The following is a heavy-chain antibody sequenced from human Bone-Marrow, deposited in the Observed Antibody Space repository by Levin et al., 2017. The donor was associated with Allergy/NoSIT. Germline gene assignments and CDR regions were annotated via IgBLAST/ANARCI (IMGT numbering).Heavy chain of an antibody. CDR1: GYTFTSYG. Sequence: PGESLKISCKASGYTFTSYGISWVRQAPGQGLEWMGWISAYNGNTNYAQKLQGRVTMTTDTSTSTAYMELRSLRSDDTAVYYCARGRSQLPWRWFDPWGQGTLVTVSS. CDR2: ISAYNGNT. CDR3: ARGRSQLPWRWFDP. V-gene: IGHV1-18*01. D-gene: IGHD6-6*01. J-gene: IGHJ5*02.